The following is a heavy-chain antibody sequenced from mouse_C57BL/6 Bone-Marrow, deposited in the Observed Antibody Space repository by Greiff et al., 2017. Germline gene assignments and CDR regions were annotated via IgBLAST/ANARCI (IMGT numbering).Heavy chain of an antibody. Sequence: EVQRVESGGGLVNPGGSLKLSCAASGFTFSDYGMHWVRKAPEKGLEWVAYISSGSSTIYSADTVKGRFTISIDNAKNTLFLVLTSLRSEDTVMYFCARGFMITTGDYYAMDYWGQGTSVTVSS. D-gene: IGHD2-4*01. CDR3: ARGFMITTGDYYAMDY. CDR1: GFTFSDYG. J-gene: IGHJ4*01. V-gene: IGHV5-17*01. CDR2: ISSGSSTI.